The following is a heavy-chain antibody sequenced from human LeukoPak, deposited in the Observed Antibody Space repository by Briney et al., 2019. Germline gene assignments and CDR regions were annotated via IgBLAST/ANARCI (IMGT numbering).Heavy chain of an antibody. Sequence: GASVKVSCKVVAYDFTGYYIHWVRQAPGQGPEWMGRLNPNTGHAVYAFKLQGRVTITGDTSSNTAYMEVTRLTSDDTALYYCAKDRDGANRIILWGQGTLVTVSS. D-gene: IGHD5-24*01. CDR2: LNPNTGHA. CDR3: AKDRDGANRIIL. CDR1: AYDFTGYY. V-gene: IGHV1-2*06. J-gene: IGHJ4*02.